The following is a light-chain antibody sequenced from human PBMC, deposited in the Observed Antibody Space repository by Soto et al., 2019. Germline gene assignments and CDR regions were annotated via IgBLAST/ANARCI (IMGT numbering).Light chain of an antibody. Sequence: EIVLTQSPGTLSLSPGERATLSCRASQSVSSSYLAWYQQKPGQAPRLLIYGASSRATGIPDRFSGSGSGTDFTLTLSILEPEDFAVSYCQQYGSSPPGTFGPGTKVEIK. CDR3: QQYGSSPPGT. CDR1: QSVSSSY. CDR2: GAS. J-gene: IGKJ1*01. V-gene: IGKV3-20*01.